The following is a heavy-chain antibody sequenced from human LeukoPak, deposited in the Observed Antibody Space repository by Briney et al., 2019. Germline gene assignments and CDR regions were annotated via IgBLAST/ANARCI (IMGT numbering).Heavy chain of an antibody. D-gene: IGHD4-17*01. Sequence: GGSLRLSCTASGFTFSGYWMHWVRQAPGTGLVWVSRINGDGGDTGYADSVKGRFTTFRDNAKSTLYLQMNSLRAEDTAVYYCARGKYGDFDSWGRGTLVTVSS. J-gene: IGHJ4*02. CDR2: INGDGGDT. V-gene: IGHV3-74*01. CDR1: GFTFSGYW. CDR3: ARGKYGDFDS.